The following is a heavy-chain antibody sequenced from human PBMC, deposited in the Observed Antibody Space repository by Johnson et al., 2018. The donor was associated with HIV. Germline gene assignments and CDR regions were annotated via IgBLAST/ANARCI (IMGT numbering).Heavy chain of an antibody. D-gene: IGHD6-19*01. J-gene: IGHJ3*02. CDR3: ARVRYSSGWPIYAFDI. CDR2: ISTSGGGI. CDR1: GFTFTDYY. Sequence: VQLVESGGSLVKPGGSMRLSCAASGFTFTDYYMTWIRQAPGKGLEWVSHISTSGGGIYYADSVKGRFTISRDNARNSLYLQMNSLRAEDTAVDYCARVRYSSGWPIYAFDIWGQGTVVIVSS. V-gene: IGHV3-11*04.